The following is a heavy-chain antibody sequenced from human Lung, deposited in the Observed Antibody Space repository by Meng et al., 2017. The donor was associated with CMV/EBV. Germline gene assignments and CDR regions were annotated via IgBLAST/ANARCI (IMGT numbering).Heavy chain of an antibody. D-gene: IGHD1-26*01. Sequence: LHERCPGPGEPSRPLSLTCGVSCVSISSNIRWTWVRQPPGNGLEWIGDIDDSGSTNYNPSLNSRISISLDKSKNHFSLKVNSVTAADTAVYYCARGKQDAWELLAYWGQGALVTVSS. J-gene: IGHJ4*02. CDR1: CVSISSNIR. CDR3: ARGKQDAWELLAY. V-gene: IGHV4-4*02. CDR2: IDDSGST.